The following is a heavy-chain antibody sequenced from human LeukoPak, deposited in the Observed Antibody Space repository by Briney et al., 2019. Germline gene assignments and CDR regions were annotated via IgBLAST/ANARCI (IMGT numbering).Heavy chain of an antibody. V-gene: IGHV3-48*04. CDR1: GFTFSSYS. CDR2: ISSSSRTI. Sequence: GRSLRLSCAASGFTFSSYSMNWVRQAPGKGLEWVSYISSSSRTIYYADSVKGRFTISRDNAKNSLYLQMNSLRAEDTAVYYCARAARPGVFDYWGQGTLVTVSS. D-gene: IGHD6-6*01. CDR3: ARAARPGVFDY. J-gene: IGHJ4*02.